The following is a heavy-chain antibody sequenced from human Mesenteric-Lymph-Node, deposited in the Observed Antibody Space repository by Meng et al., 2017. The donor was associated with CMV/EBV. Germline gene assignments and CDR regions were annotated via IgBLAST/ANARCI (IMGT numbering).Heavy chain of an antibody. J-gene: IGHJ4*02. D-gene: IGHD6-19*01. CDR1: GHSISSDHH. V-gene: IGHV4-38-2*02. CDR2: IYQSGST. Sequence: SETLSLTCTVSGHSISSDHHWGWIRQPPGKGLEWIGTIYQSGSTYYNPSLKSRVTMSEDASKSQFSLNLSSVTAADTAVYYCAREGGLAVAEFPDYWGQGTLVTVSS. CDR3: AREGGLAVAEFPDY.